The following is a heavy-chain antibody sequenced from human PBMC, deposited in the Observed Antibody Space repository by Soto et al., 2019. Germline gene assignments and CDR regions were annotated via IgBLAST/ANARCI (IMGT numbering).Heavy chain of an antibody. Sequence: GESLKISCKGSGYSFTSYWISWVGQMPGKGLEWMGRIDPSDSYTNYSPSFQGHVTISADKSISTAYLQWSSLKASDTAMYYCASRYCSSTSCYGFYYYYGMDVWGQGTTVTVS. V-gene: IGHV5-10-1*01. CDR3: ASRYCSSTSCYGFYYYYGMDV. CDR2: IDPSDSYT. CDR1: GYSFTSYW. D-gene: IGHD2-2*01. J-gene: IGHJ6*02.